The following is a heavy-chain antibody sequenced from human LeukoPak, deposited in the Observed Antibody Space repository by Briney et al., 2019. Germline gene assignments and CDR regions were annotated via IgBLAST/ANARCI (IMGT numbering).Heavy chain of an antibody. V-gene: IGHV3-74*01. CDR3: ARTNCGGFDP. CDR2: INSDGSST. J-gene: IGHJ5*02. CDR1: GFTFSRYW. D-gene: IGHD2-21*01. Sequence: GGSLRLSCAASGFTFSRYWMHWVRQAPGKGLVWVSLINSDGSSTNYADSVKGRFTISRDNAKNTVYLQMNSLRAEDTAVYYCARTNCGGFDPWGQGTLVTVSS.